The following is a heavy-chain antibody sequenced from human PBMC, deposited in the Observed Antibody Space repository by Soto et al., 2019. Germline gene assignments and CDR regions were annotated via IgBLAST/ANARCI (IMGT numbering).Heavy chain of an antibody. V-gene: IGHV1-8*01. CDR3: ARGPSGSSSGRWFDP. Sequence: ASVKVSCKAAGYTFINYYINWVRQATGQGLEWMGWMNPNSGNAGYAQKFHGRVMMTRNTSITTAYMELSGLTSEDSAVYYCARGPSGSSSGRWFDPWGQGTVVTVS. CDR2: MNPNSGNA. D-gene: IGHD2-2*01. CDR1: GYTFINYY. J-gene: IGHJ5*02.